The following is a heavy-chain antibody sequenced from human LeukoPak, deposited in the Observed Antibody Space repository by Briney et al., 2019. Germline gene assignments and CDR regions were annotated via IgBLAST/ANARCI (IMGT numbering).Heavy chain of an antibody. D-gene: IGHD5-12*01. CDR2: IKEDGSEK. V-gene: IGHV3-7*04. J-gene: IGHJ5*02. CDR3: ARLVATIYGWFDP. Sequence: GRTLRLSCAASGFTFRSYWLGWVRQAPRKGMEWVANIKEDGSEKYYVDSVKGRFTISRDNAKNSLYLQMNSLRAEDTAVYYCARLVATIYGWFDPWGQGTLVTVSS. CDR1: GFTFRSYW.